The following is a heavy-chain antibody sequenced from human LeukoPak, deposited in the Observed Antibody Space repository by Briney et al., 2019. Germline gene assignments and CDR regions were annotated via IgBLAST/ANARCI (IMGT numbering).Heavy chain of an antibody. CDR3: ARVAGFGELLGNRKYYFDY. D-gene: IGHD3-10*01. CDR2: IYTSGST. V-gene: IGHV4-4*07. J-gene: IGHJ4*02. Sequence: SETLSLTCTVSGGSISSYYWGWIRQPAGKGLEWIGRIYTSGSTNYNPSLKSRVTMSVDTSKNQFSLKLSSVTAADTAVYYCARVAGFGELLGNRKYYFDYWGQGTLVTVSS. CDR1: GGSISSYY.